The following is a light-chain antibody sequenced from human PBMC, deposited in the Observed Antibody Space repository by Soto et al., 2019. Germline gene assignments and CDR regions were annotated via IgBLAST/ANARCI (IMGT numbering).Light chain of an antibody. CDR1: RSLLSSNGYNY. CDR2: LGS. CDR3: AQGLQTPLT. Sequence: DVVMTQSPLSLPVTPGEPASISCRSSRSLLSSNGYNYLNWYLQKPGQSPQLLIYLGSNRGSGVPDRFSGSGSGTDFTLKISRVEAEDVGVYYCAQGLQTPLTFGGGTKVDIK. V-gene: IGKV2-28*01. J-gene: IGKJ4*01.